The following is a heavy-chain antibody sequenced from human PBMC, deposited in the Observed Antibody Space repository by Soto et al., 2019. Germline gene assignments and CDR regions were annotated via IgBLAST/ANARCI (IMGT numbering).Heavy chain of an antibody. D-gene: IGHD5-12*01. CDR1: GYSFTSYW. CDR2: IYPGDSDT. V-gene: IGHV5-51*01. Sequence: PXESLRISCKGSGYSFTSYWIGWVRQMPGKGLEWMGIIYPGDSDTRYSPSFQGQVTISADKSISTAYLQWSSLKASDTAMYYCARAYSGYDYDGWYYGMDVWGQGTTVTVSS. J-gene: IGHJ6*02. CDR3: ARAYSGYDYDGWYYGMDV.